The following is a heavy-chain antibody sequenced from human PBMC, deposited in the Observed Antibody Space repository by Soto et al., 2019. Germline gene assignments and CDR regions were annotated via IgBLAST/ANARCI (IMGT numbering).Heavy chain of an antibody. D-gene: IGHD3-9*01. CDR1: GGSISSYH. J-gene: IGHJ4*02. Sequence: SETLSLTCTVSGGSISSYHWSWIRQPPGKGLEWIGYMSNSGSTNYNPSLKSRVTISVDTSKNQFSLKLSSVTAADTAVYYCARNLMDYDILTGYYMAYYFDYWGQGTLVTAPQ. V-gene: IGHV4-59*08. CDR2: MSNSGST. CDR3: ARNLMDYDILTGYYMAYYFDY.